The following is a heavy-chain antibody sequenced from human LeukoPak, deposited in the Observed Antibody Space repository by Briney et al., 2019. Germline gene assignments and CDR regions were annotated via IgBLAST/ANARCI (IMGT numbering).Heavy chain of an antibody. Sequence: GRSLRLSCAASGFTFSSYGMHWVRQAPGKGLEWVAVISYDGSNKYYADSVKGRFTISRDNSKNTLYLQMNSLRAEDTAVYYCAREEGATPTLDYWGQGTLVTVSS. CDR3: AREEGATPTLDY. D-gene: IGHD1-26*01. J-gene: IGHJ4*02. CDR1: GFTFSSYG. V-gene: IGHV3-30*03. CDR2: ISYDGSNK.